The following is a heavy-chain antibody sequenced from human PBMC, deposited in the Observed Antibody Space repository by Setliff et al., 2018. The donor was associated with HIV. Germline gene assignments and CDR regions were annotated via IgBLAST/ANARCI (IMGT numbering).Heavy chain of an antibody. Sequence: ASVKVSCKASGGTFRNNPINWVRQAPGQGLEWMGWSNPKSGGANYAQKFQGRVTMTSDTSVTTVYMELSRLTSDDTAVYFCAKGEQNALRYFGSLPEGEYFQHWGQGTVVTVSS. CDR3: AKGEQNALRYFGSLPEGEYFQH. J-gene: IGHJ1*01. D-gene: IGHD3-9*01. V-gene: IGHV1-2*02. CDR1: GGTFRNNP. CDR2: SNPKSGGA.